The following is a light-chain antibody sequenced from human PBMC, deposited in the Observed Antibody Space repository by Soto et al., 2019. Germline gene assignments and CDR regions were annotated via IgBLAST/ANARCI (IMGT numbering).Light chain of an antibody. J-gene: IGLJ2*01. CDR3: QSYYNKLSGSL. CDR2: GNT. V-gene: IGLV1-40*01. Sequence: QSVLAQPPSVSGAPGQRVTVSCTGGSSNIGAGYDVHWYQQLPGTAPKLLIYGNTNRPSGVPDRFSGSKSGTSASLAITGLQAEDEADYYCQSYYNKLSGSLFGGGTKLTVL. CDR1: SSNIGAGYD.